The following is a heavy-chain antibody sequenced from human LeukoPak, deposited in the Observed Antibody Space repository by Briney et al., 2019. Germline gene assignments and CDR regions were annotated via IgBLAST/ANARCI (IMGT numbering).Heavy chain of an antibody. CDR3: ARPYSSDWYFDY. CDR2: IYESVKT. V-gene: IGHV4-39*01. CDR1: GGSVSSNYA. J-gene: IGHJ4*02. Sequence: SETLSLTCTVTGGSVSSNYAWAWIRQSPGKGLECIGYIYESVKTYYNPSLRSRVAMPVDTSKNQFSLTLRSVTAADTAVYYCARPYSSDWYFDYWGQGILVTVSS. D-gene: IGHD6-13*01.